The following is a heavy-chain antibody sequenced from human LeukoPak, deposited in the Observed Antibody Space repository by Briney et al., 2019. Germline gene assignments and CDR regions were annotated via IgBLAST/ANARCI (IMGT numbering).Heavy chain of an antibody. V-gene: IGHV4-61*02. CDR2: IYTSGST. Sequence: SQTLSLTCTVSGGSISSGSYYWSWIRQPAGKGLEWIGRIYTSGSTNYNPSLKSRVTISVDTSKNQFSLKLSSVTAADTAVYYCARDDSSGWYGGLDYWGQGTLVTVSS. J-gene: IGHJ4*02. D-gene: IGHD6-19*01. CDR1: GGSISSGSYY. CDR3: ARDDSSGWYGGLDY.